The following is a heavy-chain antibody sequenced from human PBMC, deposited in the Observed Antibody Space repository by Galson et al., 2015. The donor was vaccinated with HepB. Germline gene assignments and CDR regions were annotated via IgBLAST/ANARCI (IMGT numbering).Heavy chain of an antibody. CDR3: ATNAGRRGIFFHY. CDR2: IIPVLNIS. V-gene: IGHV1-69*10. Sequence: SVKVSCKVSGGTFSNNAISWLRQAPGQGLGWLGGIIPVLNISNYAQNFQGRLSIAADRSTSTVYMELSGLTSDDTAVYYCATNAGRRGIFFHYWGQGTLVTVSS. J-gene: IGHJ4*02. D-gene: IGHD3-10*01. CDR1: GGTFSNNA.